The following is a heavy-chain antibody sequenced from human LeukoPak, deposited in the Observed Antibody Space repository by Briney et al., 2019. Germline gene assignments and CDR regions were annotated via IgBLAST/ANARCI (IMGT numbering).Heavy chain of an antibody. Sequence: GASVKVSCKASGYTFTSYYMHWVRQAPGQGLEWMGIINPSGGSTGYAQKFQGRVTMTRDTSTSTVYMELSSLRSEDTAVYYCARDGTSYYYGSGSPHYYGMDVWGKGTTVTVSS. J-gene: IGHJ6*04. CDR1: GYTFTSYY. CDR3: ARDGTSYYYGSGSPHYYGMDV. D-gene: IGHD3-10*01. V-gene: IGHV1-46*01. CDR2: INPSGGST.